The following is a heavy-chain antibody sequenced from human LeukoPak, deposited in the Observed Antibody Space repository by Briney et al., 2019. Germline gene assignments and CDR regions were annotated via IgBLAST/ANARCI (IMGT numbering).Heavy chain of an antibody. Sequence: GGSLRLSCAASGFTFSSYAMSWVRQAPGKGLEWVSAISGSGGSTYYADTVKGRFTISRDNSKDTLYLQMNSLRAEDTAIYYCARDIELSTWGLGTMVTVSS. CDR3: ARDIELST. CDR1: GFTFSSYA. D-gene: IGHD3-16*02. V-gene: IGHV3-23*01. CDR2: ISGSGGST. J-gene: IGHJ3*01.